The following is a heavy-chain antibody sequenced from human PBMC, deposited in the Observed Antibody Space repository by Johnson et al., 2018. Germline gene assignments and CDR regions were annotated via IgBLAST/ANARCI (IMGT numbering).Heavy chain of an antibody. D-gene: IGHD6-19*01. CDR1: GFAFNTYG. V-gene: IGHV3-30*18. CDR2: ISYDGSNT. CDR3: AKEMGWYLGYFYYYMDV. J-gene: IGHJ6*03. Sequence: QVQLVQAGGGVVQPGRSLRLSCAASGFAFNTYGIHWVRQAPGKGLEWVAVISYDGSNTYYADSVKGRFTISRDHSKNMLYLEMNSLRADDTAVYYCAKEMGWYLGYFYYYMDVWGKGTTVTVSS.